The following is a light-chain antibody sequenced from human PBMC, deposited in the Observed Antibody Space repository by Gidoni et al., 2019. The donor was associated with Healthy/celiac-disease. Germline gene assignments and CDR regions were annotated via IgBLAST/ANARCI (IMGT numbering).Light chain of an antibody. CDR1: QSVLYSSNNKNY. CDR2: WAS. CDR3: QQYYSTPPT. J-gene: IGKJ1*01. V-gene: IGKV4-1*01. Sequence: DILMTQSPDSLAVSLGESATINCKSSQSVLYSSNNKNYLAWYQQKPGQPPKLLIYWASTRESGVPDRFSGSGSGTDFTLTISSLQAEDLAVYYCQQYYSTPPTLGQGTKVEIK.